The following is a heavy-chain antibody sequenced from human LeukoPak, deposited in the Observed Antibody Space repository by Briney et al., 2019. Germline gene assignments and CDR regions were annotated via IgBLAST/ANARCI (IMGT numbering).Heavy chain of an antibody. CDR2: MNPNSGNT. J-gene: IGHJ4*02. Sequence: ASVKVSCKASGYTFTSYDINWVRQATGQGLEWMGWMNPNSGNTGYAQKFQGRVTMTRNTSISTAYMELSRLRSDDTAVYYCAALTGTTTFDYWGQGTLVTVSS. V-gene: IGHV1-8*01. CDR1: GYTFTSYD. CDR3: AALTGTTTFDY. D-gene: IGHD1-7*01.